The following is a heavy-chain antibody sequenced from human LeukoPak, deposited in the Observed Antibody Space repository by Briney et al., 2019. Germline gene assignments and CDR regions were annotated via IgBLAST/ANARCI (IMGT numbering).Heavy chain of an antibody. CDR1: GFTFSTYG. D-gene: IGHD1-26*01. CDR2: ISCDGSNI. V-gene: IGHV3-30*18. Sequence: PGGSLRLSCAASGFTFSTYGMHWVRQAPGKGLEWVAVISCDGSNIYYADSVKSRFTISRDNSKNTLYLQMNSLRAEDTAVYYCAKKWDLFDYWGQGTLVTVSS. CDR3: AKKWDLFDY. J-gene: IGHJ4*02.